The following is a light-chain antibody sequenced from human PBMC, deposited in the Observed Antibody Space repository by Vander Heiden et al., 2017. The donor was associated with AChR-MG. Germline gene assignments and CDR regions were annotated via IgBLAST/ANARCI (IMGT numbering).Light chain of an antibody. J-gene: IGKJ1*01. V-gene: IGKV1-5*03. CDR1: QSISSW. Sequence: DTQMSQPPSTLSASVGDRVTPTCRASQSISSWLAWYQQKPGKAPNLLIYRASTLESAVPSRFRGSGSGTEFTLTITSLQPEDFATYYCQQYSDYPWTFGQGTKVEIK. CDR2: RAS. CDR3: QQYSDYPWT.